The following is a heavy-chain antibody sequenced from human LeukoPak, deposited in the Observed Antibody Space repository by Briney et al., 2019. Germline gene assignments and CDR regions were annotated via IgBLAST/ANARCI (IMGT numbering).Heavy chain of an antibody. V-gene: IGHV4-34*01. D-gene: IGHD1/OR15-1a*01. CDR3: ARDFELEHLDC. CDR1: GGSFSGYY. CDR2: INHSGST. J-gene: IGHJ4*02. Sequence: PSETLSLTCAVYGGSFSGYYWSWIRQPPGKGLEWIGEINHSGSTNYNPSLKSRVTISVDTSKNRFSLKLSSVTAADTAVYYCARDFELEHLDCWGQGTLVTVSS.